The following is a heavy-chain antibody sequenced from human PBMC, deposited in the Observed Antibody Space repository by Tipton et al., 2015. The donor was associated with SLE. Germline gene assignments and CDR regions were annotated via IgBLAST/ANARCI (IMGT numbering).Heavy chain of an antibody. D-gene: IGHD3-22*01. Sequence: LRLSCTVSGGSISSYYWSWIRQPPGKGLEWIGYIYYSGSTNYNPSLKSRVTISVDTSKNQFSLKLSSVTAADTAVYYCARGNYYDSSGYAFDIWGQGTMVTVSS. J-gene: IGHJ3*02. CDR2: IYYSGST. CDR3: ARGNYYDSSGYAFDI. V-gene: IGHV4-59*01. CDR1: GGSISSYY.